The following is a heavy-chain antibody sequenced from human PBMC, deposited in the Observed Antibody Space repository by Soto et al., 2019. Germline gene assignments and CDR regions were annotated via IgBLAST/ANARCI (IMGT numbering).Heavy chain of an antibody. Sequence: QVQLVQSGAEVKKPGSSVKVSCKASGGTFSSYAISWVRQAPGQGLAWMGGIIPISDTTNYAQKFQGRVTMTADESTSTAYMELSSLRSEDTAVYYCARSQGSSTSLEIYYYYYYGMDVWGQGTTVTVSS. CDR2: IIPISDTT. J-gene: IGHJ6*02. D-gene: IGHD2-2*01. V-gene: IGHV1-69*01. CDR3: ARSQGSSTSLEIYYYYYYGMDV. CDR1: GGTFSSYA.